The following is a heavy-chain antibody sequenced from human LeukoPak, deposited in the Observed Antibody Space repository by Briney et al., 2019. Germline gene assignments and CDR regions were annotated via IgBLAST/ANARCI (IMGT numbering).Heavy chain of an antibody. Sequence: GGSLRLSCAASGFTFRNYVIHWVRQAPGKGLEWVSVIYSGGSTYYADSVKGRFTISRDNSKNTLYLQMNSLRAEDTAVYYCARASIRSDAFDIWGQGTMVTVSS. CDR2: IYSGGST. CDR3: ARASIRSDAFDI. CDR1: GFTFRNYV. J-gene: IGHJ3*02. D-gene: IGHD6-6*01. V-gene: IGHV3-53*01.